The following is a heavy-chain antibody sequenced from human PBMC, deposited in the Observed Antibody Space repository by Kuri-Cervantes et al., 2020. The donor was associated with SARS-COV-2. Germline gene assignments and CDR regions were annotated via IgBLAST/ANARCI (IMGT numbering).Heavy chain of an antibody. CDR3: ASNPPLLLLRE. CDR1: GFTFSSYA. V-gene: IGHV3-23*01. J-gene: IGHJ4*02. D-gene: IGHD3-10*01. CDR2: ISGSGGST. Sequence: GESLKISCAASGFTFSSYAMSWVRQAPGKGLEWVSAISGSGGSTYYADSVKGRFTISRDNSKNTLYLQMNSLRAEDTAVYYCASNPPLLLLREWGQGTLVTVSS.